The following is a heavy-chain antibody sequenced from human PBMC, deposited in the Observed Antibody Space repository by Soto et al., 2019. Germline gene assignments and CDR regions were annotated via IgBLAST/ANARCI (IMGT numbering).Heavy chain of an antibody. CDR1: GYTFTSYG. J-gene: IGHJ6*02. CDR2: ISAYNGNT. V-gene: IGHV1-18*01. Sequence: GASVKVSCKASGYTFTSYGISWVRQAPGQGLEWMGWISAYNGNTNYAQKLQGRVTMTTDTSTSTAYMELRSLRSDDTAVYYCARDEDEWGFGRPNGMDVWGQGXTVTVSS. D-gene: IGHD3-10*01. CDR3: ARDEDEWGFGRPNGMDV.